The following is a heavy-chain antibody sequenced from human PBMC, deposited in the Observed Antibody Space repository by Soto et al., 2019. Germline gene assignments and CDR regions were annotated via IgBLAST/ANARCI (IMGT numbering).Heavy chain of an antibody. Sequence: ASVRVSCKASGYTFTSYGISWVRQAPGQGLEWMGWISAYNGNTNYAQKLQGRVTMTTDTSTSTAYMELRSLRSDDTAVYYCARGIYVHDSSGLDYWGQGTLVTVSS. J-gene: IGHJ4*02. V-gene: IGHV1-18*01. CDR3: ARGIYVHDSSGLDY. D-gene: IGHD3-22*01. CDR2: ISAYNGNT. CDR1: GYTFTSYG.